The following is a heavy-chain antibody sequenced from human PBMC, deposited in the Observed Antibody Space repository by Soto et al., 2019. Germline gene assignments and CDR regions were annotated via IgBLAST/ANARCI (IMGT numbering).Heavy chain of an antibody. Sequence: GASVKVSCKASGYTFPSYDINWVRQATGQGLEWMGWMNPNSGNTGYAQKFQGRVTMTRNTSISTAYMELSSLRSEDTAVYYCARDAAIPGLWFGGGVGMDVWGQGTTVTVSS. CDR1: GYTFPSYD. CDR3: ARDAAIPGLWFGGGVGMDV. D-gene: IGHD3-10*01. J-gene: IGHJ6*02. CDR2: MNPNSGNT. V-gene: IGHV1-8*02.